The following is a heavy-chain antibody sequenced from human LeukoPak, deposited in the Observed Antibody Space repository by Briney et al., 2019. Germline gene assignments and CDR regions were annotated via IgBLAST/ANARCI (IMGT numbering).Heavy chain of an antibody. J-gene: IGHJ4*02. CDR1: GFTFNSYA. Sequence: GGSLRLSCAASGFTFNSYAMNWVRQAPGKGLEWVSAISGSGGSTYYADSVKGRFTISRDNSKSTLCLQMNSLRAEDTAVYYCAKQLGYCSDGSCYFPYWGQGTLVTVSS. CDR2: ISGSGGST. V-gene: IGHV3-23*01. CDR3: AKQLGYCSDGSCYFPY. D-gene: IGHD2-15*01.